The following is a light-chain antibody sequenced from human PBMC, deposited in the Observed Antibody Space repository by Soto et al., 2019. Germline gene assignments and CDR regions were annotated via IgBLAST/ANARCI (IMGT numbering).Light chain of an antibody. CDR3: QQYGDSPLT. CDR1: ENVRTF. V-gene: IGKV3-11*01. CDR2: GAS. J-gene: IGKJ3*01. Sequence: EVVLTQSPATLSLSPGERATLSCRASENVRTFVDWYQQKPGQAPRLLIYGASNRATGIPARSSGSGSGTDFTLTISNLEPEDFGVYYCQQYGDSPLTSGPGTKVDIK.